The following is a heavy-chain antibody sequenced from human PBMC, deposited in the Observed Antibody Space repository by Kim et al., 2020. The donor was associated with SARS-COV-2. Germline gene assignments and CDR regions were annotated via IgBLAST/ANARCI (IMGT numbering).Heavy chain of an antibody. CDR1: GFTFSSYS. V-gene: IGHV3-21*01. CDR3: ARGRGGSDDAFDI. Sequence: GGSLRLSCAASGFTFSSYSMNWVRQAPGKGLEWVSSISSSSSYIYYADSVKGRFTISRDNAKNSLYLQMNSLRAEDTAVYYCARGRGGSDDAFDIWGQGTMVTVSS. CDR2: ISSSSSYI. D-gene: IGHD5-12*01. J-gene: IGHJ3*02.